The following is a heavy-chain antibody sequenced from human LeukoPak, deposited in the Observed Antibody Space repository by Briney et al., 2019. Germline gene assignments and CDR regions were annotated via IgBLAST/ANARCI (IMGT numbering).Heavy chain of an antibody. V-gene: IGHV3-23*01. CDR1: GFTFSRYA. Sequence: PGGSLRLSCAASGFTFSRYAMSWVRQAPGKGLEWVSAISGRGGSKYYADSVKGRFTISRDVSQNTLYLHMNSLIAEDTAVYYCAKGSSTSFWGQGTLVTVSS. CDR3: AKGSSTSF. J-gene: IGHJ4*02. CDR2: ISGRGGSK. D-gene: IGHD2-2*01.